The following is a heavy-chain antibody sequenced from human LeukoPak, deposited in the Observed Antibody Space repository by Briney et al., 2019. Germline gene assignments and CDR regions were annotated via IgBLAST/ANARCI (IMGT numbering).Heavy chain of an antibody. CDR2: TYYRSKWYN. CDR1: GGSVSSNSAA. CDR3: AREGGYSGPYYYYYGMDV. D-gene: IGHD5-12*01. V-gene: IGHV6-1*01. J-gene: IGHJ6*02. Sequence: SQTLSLTCAISGGSVSSNSAAWNWIRQSPSRGLEWLGRTYYRSKWYNDYAVSVKSRITINPDTSKNQFSLQLNSVTPEDTAVYYCAREGGYSGPYYYYYGMDVWGQGTTVTVSS.